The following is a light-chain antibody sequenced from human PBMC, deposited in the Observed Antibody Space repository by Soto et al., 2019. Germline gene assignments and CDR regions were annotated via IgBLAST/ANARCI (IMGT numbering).Light chain of an antibody. J-gene: IGLJ1*01. CDR1: SSDVGGYNY. CDR2: EVS. CDR3: CSYAGNYTYV. Sequence: QSALTQPASVSGSPGQSITISCTGTSSDVGGYNYVSWYQQHPGKAPKLMIYEVSNRPSGVSNRFSGSKSGNTASLTISGSQAEDEADYYCCSYAGNYTYVFGTGTKVTVL. V-gene: IGLV2-14*01.